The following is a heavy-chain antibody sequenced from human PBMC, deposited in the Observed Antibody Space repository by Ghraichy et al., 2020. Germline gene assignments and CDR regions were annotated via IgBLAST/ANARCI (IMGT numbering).Heavy chain of an antibody. Sequence: SETLSLTCAVSGVSMTISNWWSWVRQPPGKGLEWIGEIYHSGSTNYNPSLKSRISISIDKSRNHFSLKMISVTAADTAVYYCASSEGFNWNLFDYWGQGTLVTVSS. CDR1: GVSMTISNW. V-gene: IGHV4-4*02. D-gene: IGHD1-20*01. J-gene: IGHJ4*02. CDR3: ASSEGFNWNLFDY. CDR2: IYHSGST.